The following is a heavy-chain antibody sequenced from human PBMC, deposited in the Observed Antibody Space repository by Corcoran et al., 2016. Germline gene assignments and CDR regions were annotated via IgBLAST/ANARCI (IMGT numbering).Heavy chain of an antibody. Sequence: QVQLQQWGAGLLKPSETLSLTCAVYGGSFSGYYWSWIRQPPGKGLEWIGEINHSGSTNYNPSLKSRVTISVDTAKNQFSLKLSSVTAADTAVYYCARVWVYGSGSPDYFDYWGQGTLVTVSS. J-gene: IGHJ4*02. CDR1: GGSFSGYY. D-gene: IGHD3-10*01. CDR3: ARVWVYGSGSPDYFDY. CDR2: INHSGST. V-gene: IGHV4-34*01.